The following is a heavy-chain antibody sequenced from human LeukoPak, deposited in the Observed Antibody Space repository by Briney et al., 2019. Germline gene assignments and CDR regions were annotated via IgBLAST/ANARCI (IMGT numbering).Heavy chain of an antibody. CDR2: IYPDDSDT. V-gene: IGHV5-51*01. J-gene: IGHJ3*02. Sequence: GESLKISCKGSGYSFTSYWIGWVRQMPGKGLEWMGIIYPDDSDTRYSPSFQGQATISADKSISTAYLQWSSLKASDTAMYYCAAGEWESHDAFDIWGQGTMVTVSS. CDR3: AAGEWESHDAFDI. CDR1: GYSFTSYW. D-gene: IGHD1-26*01.